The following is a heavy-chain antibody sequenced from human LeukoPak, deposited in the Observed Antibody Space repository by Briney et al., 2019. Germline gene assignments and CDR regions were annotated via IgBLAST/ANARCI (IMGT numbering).Heavy chain of an antibody. V-gene: IGHV4-34*01. CDR2: INHSGST. Sequence: SETLSLTCAVYGGSFSGYYWSWIRQPPGKGLEWIGEINHSGSTNYNLSLKSRVTTSVDTSKNQFSLKLSSATAADTAVYYCARRDLYSSSWDYFDYWGQGTLVTVSS. D-gene: IGHD6-13*01. J-gene: IGHJ4*02. CDR3: ARRDLYSSSWDYFDY. CDR1: GGSFSGYY.